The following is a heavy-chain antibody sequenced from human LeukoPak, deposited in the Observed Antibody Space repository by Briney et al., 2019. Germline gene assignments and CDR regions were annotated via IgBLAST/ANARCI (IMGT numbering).Heavy chain of an antibody. D-gene: IGHD6-13*01. CDR1: GFTFSDYY. CDR3: AKARLVRVNLVPTFDY. V-gene: IGHV3-11*01. Sequence: GGSLRLSCAASGFTFSDYYMSWIRQAPGKGLEWVSYISSSGSTIYYADSVKGRFTISRDNAKNSLYLQMNSLRAEDTALYYCAKARLVRVNLVPTFDYWGQGTLVTVSS. J-gene: IGHJ4*02. CDR2: ISSSGSTI.